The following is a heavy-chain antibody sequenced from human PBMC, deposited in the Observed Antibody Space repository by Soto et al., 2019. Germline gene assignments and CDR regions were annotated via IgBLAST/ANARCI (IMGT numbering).Heavy chain of an antibody. CDR2: IYSDGST. Sequence: EVQLVVSGGGLVQPGGSLRLSCAASGFTVSSNFMSWVRQAPGKGLEWVSIIYSDGSTYYADSVKGRFTISRDNSKTTLYLQMNGLRADDTAVYYCASRRNPYGAYDYWGQGTLVTVSS. D-gene: IGHD4-17*01. J-gene: IGHJ4*02. CDR1: GFTVSSNF. CDR3: ASRRNPYGAYDY. V-gene: IGHV3-66*01.